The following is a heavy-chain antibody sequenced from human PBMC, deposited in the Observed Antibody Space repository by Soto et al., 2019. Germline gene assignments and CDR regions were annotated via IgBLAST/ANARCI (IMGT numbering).Heavy chain of an antibody. D-gene: IGHD3-10*01. Sequence: EASVKVSCKASGGTFSSYAISWVRQAPGQGLEWMGGIIPIFGTANYAQKFQGRVTITADESTSTAYMELSSLRSEDTAVYYCARGKFDYYGMDVWGQGTTVTVSS. V-gene: IGHV1-69*13. CDR1: GGTFSSYA. J-gene: IGHJ6*02. CDR2: IIPIFGTA. CDR3: ARGKFDYYGMDV.